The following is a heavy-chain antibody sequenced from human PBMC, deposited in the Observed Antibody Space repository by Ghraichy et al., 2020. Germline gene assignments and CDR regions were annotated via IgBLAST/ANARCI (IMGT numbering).Heavy chain of an antibody. J-gene: IGHJ5*02. CDR3: ARSPYSSSPNFLFDP. V-gene: IGHV4-31*03. CDR2: IYYSGST. D-gene: IGHD6-13*01. Sequence: SETLSLTCTVSGGSISSGGYYWSWIRQHPGKGLEWIGYIYYSGSTYYNPSLKSRVTISVDTSKNQFSLKLSSVTAADTAVYYCARSPYSSSPNFLFDPWGQGTLVTVSS. CDR1: GGSISSGGYY.